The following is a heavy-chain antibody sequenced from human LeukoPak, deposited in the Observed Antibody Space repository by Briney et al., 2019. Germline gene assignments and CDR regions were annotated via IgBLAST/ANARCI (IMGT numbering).Heavy chain of an antibody. D-gene: IGHD4-17*01. Sequence: PGGSLRLSCAASGFTFSSYAMGWVRQAPGKGLEWVSLISGSGYNTNYADSVKGRFTISRDNSRNTLYLQMNYLRAEDTAVYYCAKDHSLTLTTVSHYFDYWGQGTLVTVSS. CDR3: AKDHSLTLTTVSHYFDY. V-gene: IGHV3-23*01. J-gene: IGHJ4*02. CDR2: ISGSGYNT. CDR1: GFTFSSYA.